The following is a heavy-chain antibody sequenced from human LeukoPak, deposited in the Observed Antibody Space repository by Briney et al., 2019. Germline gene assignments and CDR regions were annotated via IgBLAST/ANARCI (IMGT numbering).Heavy chain of an antibody. J-gene: IGHJ4*02. Sequence: TSETLSLTCTVSGGSISSGDYYWSWIRQPPGKGLEWIGYIYYSGSTYYNPSLKSRVTISVDTSKNQFSLKLSSVTAADTAVYYCARGVFYCSGGSCYSYYFDYWGQGTLVTVSS. CDR2: IYYSGST. CDR1: GGSISSGDYY. D-gene: IGHD2-15*01. V-gene: IGHV4-30-4*08. CDR3: ARGVFYCSGGSCYSYYFDY.